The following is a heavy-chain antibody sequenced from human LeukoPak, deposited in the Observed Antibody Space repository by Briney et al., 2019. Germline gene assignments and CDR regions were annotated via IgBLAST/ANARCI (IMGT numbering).Heavy chain of an antibody. Sequence: PSETLSLTCTVSGGSMNQYYWSWIRQPPGKGLEWIGEINHSGNTNYNPSLKSRVTISVDTSKNQFSLKLTSVTAADTAVYYCATMISLPDIAAAGSWGQGTLVTVSS. V-gene: IGHV4-34*01. CDR1: GGSMNQYY. J-gene: IGHJ5*02. D-gene: IGHD6-13*01. CDR3: ATMISLPDIAAAGS. CDR2: INHSGNT.